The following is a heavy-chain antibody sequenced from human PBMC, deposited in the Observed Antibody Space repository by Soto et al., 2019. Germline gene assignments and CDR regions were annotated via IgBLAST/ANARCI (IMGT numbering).Heavy chain of an antibody. J-gene: IGHJ4*02. V-gene: IGHV3-48*02. Sequence: VGSLRLSCVAAGGYCGNYNMSWVSQAPGKGLEWVSYITDSSDTVHYADSVRGRFTISRDNAESSLYLQMNSLRDEDTAVYFCARDFGHGYYLDYWGRGTLVTVSS. D-gene: IGHD3-3*01. CDR1: GGYCGNYN. CDR3: ARDFGHGYYLDY. CDR2: ITDSSDTV.